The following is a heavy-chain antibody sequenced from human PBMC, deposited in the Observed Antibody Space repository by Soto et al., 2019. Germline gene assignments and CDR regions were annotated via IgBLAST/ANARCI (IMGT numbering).Heavy chain of an antibody. D-gene: IGHD2-21*02. V-gene: IGHV3-11*04. CDR1: GFTFGDYY. J-gene: IGHJ6*02. CDR2: ISSSGSTI. CDR3: ARGPVVVTAIHYYYYYGMDV. Sequence: LRLSCAASGFTFGDYYMSWIRQAPGKGLEWVSYISSSGSTIYYADSVKGRFTISRDNAKNSLYLQMNSLRAEDTAVYYCARGPVVVTAIHYYYYYGMDVWGQGTTVTVSS.